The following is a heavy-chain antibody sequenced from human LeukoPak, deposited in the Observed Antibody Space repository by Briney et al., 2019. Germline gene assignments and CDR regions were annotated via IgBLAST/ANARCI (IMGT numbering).Heavy chain of an antibody. J-gene: IGHJ4*02. V-gene: IGHV3-23*01. Sequence: GGSLRLSCAASGFTFSNYAMFWVRQAPGKGLEWVSSVSGSSGTTYYADSVKGRFAISRDDSKNTLYLQMNSLRVEDTAVYYCAKATSEFTSRCPDFWGQGTLVTVSS. D-gene: IGHD3-10*01. CDR2: VSGSSGTT. CDR3: AKATSEFTSRCPDF. CDR1: GFTFSNYA.